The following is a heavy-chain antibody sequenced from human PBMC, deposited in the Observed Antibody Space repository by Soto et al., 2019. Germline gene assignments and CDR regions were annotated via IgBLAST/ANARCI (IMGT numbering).Heavy chain of an antibody. D-gene: IGHD3-22*01. Sequence: SETLSLTCTVSGGSISSYYWSWIRQPAGKGLEWIGRIYTSGSTNYNPSLKSRVTMSVDTSRNQFSLKLSSVTAADTAVYYCARDGRSSSGYFLFDVWGQGTTVTVSS. CDR1: GGSISSYY. V-gene: IGHV4-4*07. CDR2: IYTSGST. J-gene: IGHJ6*02. CDR3: ARDGRSSSGYFLFDV.